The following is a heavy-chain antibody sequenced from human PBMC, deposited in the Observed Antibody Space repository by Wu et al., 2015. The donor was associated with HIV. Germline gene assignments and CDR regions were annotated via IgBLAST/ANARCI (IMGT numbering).Heavy chain of an antibody. V-gene: IGHV1-69*01. D-gene: IGHD5-12*01. J-gene: IGHJ6*02. Sequence: TADYAQKFQGRVTITADESTSTAYMELSSLRSQDTAVYYCARDLSWNYYYYGMDVWGPGTTVTVSS. CDR3: ARDLSWNYYYYGMDV. CDR2: TA.